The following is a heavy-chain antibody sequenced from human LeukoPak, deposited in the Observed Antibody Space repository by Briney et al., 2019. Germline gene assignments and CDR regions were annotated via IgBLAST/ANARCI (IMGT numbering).Heavy chain of an antibody. D-gene: IGHD3-10*01. CDR3: ARAHGVYYGSGSYYKTRFAY. J-gene: IGHJ4*02. CDR2: IYYSGTT. Sequence: PSETLSLTCTVSGGSISSSHYYWGWIRQPPGKGLEWIGTIYYSGTTYYNPSLKSRVTISVDTSKNQFSLKLSSVTAADTAVYYCARAHGVYYGSGSYYKTRFAYWGQGTLVTVSS. CDR1: GGSISSSHYY. V-gene: IGHV4-39*07.